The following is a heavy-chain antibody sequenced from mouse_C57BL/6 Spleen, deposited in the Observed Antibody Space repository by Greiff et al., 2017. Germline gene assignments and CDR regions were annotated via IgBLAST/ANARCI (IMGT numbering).Heavy chain of an antibody. V-gene: IGHV1-77*01. Sequence: QVQLQQSGAELVKPGASVKISCKASGYTFTDYYINWVKQRPGQGLEWIGKLGPGSGSTYYNEKFKGKATLTADKSSSTAYMQLSSLTSEDSAVYFCAREDYGSKGGYFDVWGTGTTVTVSS. D-gene: IGHD1-1*01. CDR1: GYTFTDYY. CDR2: LGPGSGST. CDR3: AREDYGSKGGYFDV. J-gene: IGHJ1*03.